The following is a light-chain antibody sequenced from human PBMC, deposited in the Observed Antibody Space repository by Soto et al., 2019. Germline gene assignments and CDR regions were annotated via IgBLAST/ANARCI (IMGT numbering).Light chain of an antibody. J-gene: IGKJ2*01. Sequence: EIVLTQSPGTLSLSPGERATLSCRASQSVSRSYLAWYQQKPGQAPRLLIYGASSRATGIPDRFSGSGSGTDFTLTISRLEPEDFAVYYCQQYGSSRTFGQGTTLEIK. CDR3: QQYGSSRT. CDR1: QSVSRSY. CDR2: GAS. V-gene: IGKV3-20*01.